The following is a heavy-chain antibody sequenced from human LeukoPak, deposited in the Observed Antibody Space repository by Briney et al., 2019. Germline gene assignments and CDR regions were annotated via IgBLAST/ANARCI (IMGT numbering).Heavy chain of an antibody. CDR2: ISSSGSTI. J-gene: IGHJ6*03. CDR1: GFTFSSYE. V-gene: IGHV3-48*03. Sequence: PGGSLRLSCAASGFTFSSYEMNWVRQAPGKGLEWVSYISSSGSTIYYADSVKGRFTISRDNAKNSLDLQMHSLRAEDTAVYYCTGGSDKVLSGEYCYYMDAWGKGTTVTVSS. D-gene: IGHD2/OR15-2a*01. CDR3: TGGSDKVLSGEYCYYMDA.